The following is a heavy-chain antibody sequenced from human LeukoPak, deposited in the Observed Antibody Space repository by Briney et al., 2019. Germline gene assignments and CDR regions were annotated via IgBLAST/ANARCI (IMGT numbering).Heavy chain of an antibody. CDR2: ISGSGGST. V-gene: IGHV3-23*01. Sequence: GSLRLSCAASGFTFSNYAMSWVRQAPGKGLEWVSAISGSGGSTYYADSVKGRFTISRDSSKNTLYLQMNSLRAEDTAVYYCARDSEPYYYDSSGYYPFDYWGQGTLVTVSS. CDR1: GFTFSNYA. CDR3: ARDSEPYYYDSSGYYPFDY. J-gene: IGHJ4*02. D-gene: IGHD3-22*01.